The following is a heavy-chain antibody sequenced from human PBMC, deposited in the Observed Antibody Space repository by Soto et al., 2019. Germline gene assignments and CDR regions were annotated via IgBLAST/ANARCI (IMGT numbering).Heavy chain of an antibody. J-gene: IGHJ2*01. V-gene: IGHV3-30-3*01. CDR2: ISYDGSNK. D-gene: IGHD4-4*01. CDR1: GFTFSSYA. Sequence: QVQLVESGGGVVQPGRSLRLSCAASGFTFSSYAMHWVRQAPGKGLEWVAVISYDGSNKYYADSVKGRFTISRDNSKNTLYLQMNSLRLEDTAVYYCARPLWRDDYTWGYFDLWGRGTLVTVSS. CDR3: ARPLWRDDYTWGYFDL.